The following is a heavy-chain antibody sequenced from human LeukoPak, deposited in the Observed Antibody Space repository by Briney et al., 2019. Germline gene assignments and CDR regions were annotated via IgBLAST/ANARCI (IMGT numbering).Heavy chain of an antibody. CDR2: IYYSGST. CDR3: ARKENVYYYFDY. V-gene: IGHV4-59*12. Sequence: SETLSLTCTVTGGSISSYYWSWIRQPPGKGLEWIGYIYYSGSTNYNPSLKSRVTISVDTSKNQFSLKLSSVTAVDTAVYYCARKENVYYYFDYWGQGTLVTVSS. CDR1: GGSISSYY. D-gene: IGHD3-10*01. J-gene: IGHJ4*02.